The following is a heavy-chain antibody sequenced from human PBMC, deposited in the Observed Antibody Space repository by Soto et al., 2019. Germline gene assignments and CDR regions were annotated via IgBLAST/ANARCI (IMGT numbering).Heavy chain of an antibody. CDR2: IYSTGAA. CDR3: AKWGDGLDV. V-gene: IGHV4-59*11. Sequence: LSLTCTVSGAHFTAHYWSFIRQTPRRGLEWIGYIYSTGAAKYAASLQSRVSLSVDVSERQVFLSLRSVTAADSGIYFCAKWGDGLDVWGQGTTVTVSS. J-gene: IGHJ6*02. CDR1: GAHFTAHY. D-gene: IGHD3-16*01.